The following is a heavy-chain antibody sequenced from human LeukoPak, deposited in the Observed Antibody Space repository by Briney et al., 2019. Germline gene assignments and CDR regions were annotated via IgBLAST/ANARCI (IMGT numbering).Heavy chain of an antibody. J-gene: IGHJ4*03. CDR1: GYTVTDYY. CDR2: INPNTGAT. V-gene: IGHV1-2*02. CDR3: ARDLGASTGATWYYFDY. D-gene: IGHD1-1*01. Sequence: ASLKGSCKTSGYTVTDYYCHWVRQVRGQGRQCMGWINPNTGATNYPQKFQGRVTVTSDMSIRTAYMELTSLRSDDTAVYYCARDLGASTGATWYYFDYWGQGTLVTVSS.